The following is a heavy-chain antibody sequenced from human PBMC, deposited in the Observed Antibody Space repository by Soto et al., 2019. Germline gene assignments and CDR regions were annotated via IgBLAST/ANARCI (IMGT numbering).Heavy chain of an antibody. CDR3: ASLGSDVDTAMDAYYYYGMDV. V-gene: IGHV1-18*04. D-gene: IGHD5-18*01. J-gene: IGHJ6*02. CDR2: ISAYNGNT. CDR1: GYTFTSYG. Sequence: ASVKVSCKASGYTFTSYGTSWVRQAPGQGLEWMGWISAYNGNTNYAQKLQGRVTMTTDTSTSTAYMELRSLRSDDTAVYYCASLGSDVDTAMDAYYYYGMDVWGQGTTVTVSS.